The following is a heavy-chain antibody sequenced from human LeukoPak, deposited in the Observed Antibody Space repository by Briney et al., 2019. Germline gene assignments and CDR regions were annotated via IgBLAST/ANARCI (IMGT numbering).Heavy chain of an antibody. CDR1: GGTFSSYA. J-gene: IGHJ5*02. D-gene: IGHD1-1*01. Sequence: ASVKVSCKASGGTFSSYAISWVRQAPGQGLEWMGGIIPIFGTANYAQKFQGRVTITADESPSTAYMELSSLRSEDTGVYYCARDQQGNWNHQFDPWGQGTLVTVSS. CDR3: ARDQQGNWNHQFDP. CDR2: IIPIFGTA. V-gene: IGHV1-69*13.